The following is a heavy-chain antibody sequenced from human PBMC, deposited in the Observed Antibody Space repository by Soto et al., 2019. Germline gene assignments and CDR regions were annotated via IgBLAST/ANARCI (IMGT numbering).Heavy chain of an antibody. CDR2: IREDGSEK. J-gene: IGHJ3*02. CDR3: ARDLGYSDSISYYDVLDI. D-gene: IGHD3-22*01. CDR1: GFTFSRYW. V-gene: IGHV3-7*01. Sequence: PGGSLRLSCAASGFTFSRYWMGWVRQAPGKGLEWVANIREDGSEKNYVDSVKGRFTISKDNAKNSLYLQMNSLRAEDTAVYYCARDLGYSDSISYYDVLDIWGQGTMVTVSS.